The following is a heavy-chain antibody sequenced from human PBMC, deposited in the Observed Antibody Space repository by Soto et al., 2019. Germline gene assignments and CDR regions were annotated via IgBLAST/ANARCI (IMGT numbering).Heavy chain of an antibody. CDR1: GFSFSSYA. V-gene: IGHV3-23*01. J-gene: IGHJ4*02. D-gene: IGHD3-3*01. CDR3: ARWSYLDY. CDR2: ISGSDGKT. Sequence: DVQLLESGGGLVQPGGSLRLSCAASGFSFSSYAMSWVRQAPGKGLEWVSTISGSDGKTFYADSVKGRFSISRDTSKNTLYLQMNSLRADDTAVYCCARWSYLDYWGQGTRVTVSS.